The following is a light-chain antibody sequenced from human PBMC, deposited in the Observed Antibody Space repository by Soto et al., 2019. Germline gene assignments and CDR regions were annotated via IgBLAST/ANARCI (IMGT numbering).Light chain of an antibody. CDR2: DVS. CDR3: SSYTTSNTRQIV. CDR1: SSDVGGYNY. J-gene: IGLJ1*01. Sequence: QSVLTQPAYVSGSPGQSITISCTGTSSDVGGYNYVSWYQHHPGKAPKLLIYDVSNRPSGISNRFSGSKSDNTASLTISGLQSEDEADYYCSSYTTSNTRQIVFGTGTKVTVL. V-gene: IGLV2-14*03.